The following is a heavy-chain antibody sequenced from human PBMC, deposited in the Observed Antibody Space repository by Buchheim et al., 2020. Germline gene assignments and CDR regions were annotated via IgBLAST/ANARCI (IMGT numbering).Heavy chain of an antibody. Sequence: QVQLVESGGGVVQPGRSLRLSCAASGFTFSSYGMHWVRQAPGKGLEWVAVIWYDGSNKYYADSVKGRFTISRDNSKNTLYLQMNILRAEDTAVYYCARDSTIAAADYNFDYWGQGTL. D-gene: IGHD6-13*01. CDR2: IWYDGSNK. V-gene: IGHV3-33*01. J-gene: IGHJ4*02. CDR1: GFTFSSYG. CDR3: ARDSTIAAADYNFDY.